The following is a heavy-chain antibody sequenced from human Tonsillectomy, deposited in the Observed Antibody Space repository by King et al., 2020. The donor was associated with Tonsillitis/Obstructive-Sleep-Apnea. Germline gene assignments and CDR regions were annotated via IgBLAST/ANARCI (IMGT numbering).Heavy chain of an antibody. D-gene: IGHD5-12*01. CDR1: GDFITSRGSS. CDR2: ISHSGST. Sequence: VQLQESGPGLVRPSQTLSLTCSVSGDFITSRGSSWTWIRQHPGKGLEWIGFISHSGSTFYNPSLKSRISMSLSPSENQFSLQLTSVTAADTAIYSCARDKGYSGSLDTWGQGTPVSVSS. CDR3: ARDKGYSGSLDT. J-gene: IGHJ1*01. V-gene: IGHV4-31*03.